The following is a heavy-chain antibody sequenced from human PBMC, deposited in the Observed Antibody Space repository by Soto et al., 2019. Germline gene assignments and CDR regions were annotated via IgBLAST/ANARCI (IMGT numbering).Heavy chain of an antibody. CDR1: GYTFTSCG. CDR3: AREGRAVTTPTRLYYYYHGMDV. V-gene: IGHV1-18*04. CDR2: ISAYNGNT. Sequence: ASVKVSCKASGYTFTSCGISWVRQAPGQGLEWMGWISAYNGNTNYAQKLQGRVTMTTDTSTSTAYMELRSLRSDDTAVYYRAREGRAVTTPTRLYYYYHGMDVWGQGTTVTVSS. J-gene: IGHJ6*02. D-gene: IGHD4-17*01.